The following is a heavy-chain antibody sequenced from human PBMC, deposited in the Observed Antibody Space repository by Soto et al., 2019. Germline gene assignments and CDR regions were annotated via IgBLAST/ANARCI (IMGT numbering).Heavy chain of an antibody. CDR2: INPSGGST. V-gene: IGHV1-46*01. Sequence: QVQLVQSGAEVKKPGASVKVSCKASGYTFTSYYMHWVRQAPGQGLEWMGIINPSGGSTSYAQKIHGRVXXTXDXXTSTVYMELSSLRSEDTAVYYCARGLGYSYGCFDYWGQGTLVTVSS. CDR1: GYTFTSYY. D-gene: IGHD5-18*01. J-gene: IGHJ4*02. CDR3: ARGLGYSYGCFDY.